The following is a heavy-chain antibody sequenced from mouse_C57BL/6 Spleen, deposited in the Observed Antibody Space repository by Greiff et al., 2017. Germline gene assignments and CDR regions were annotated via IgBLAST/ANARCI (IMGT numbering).Heavy chain of an antibody. CDR2: IYPGSGNT. J-gene: IGHJ3*01. CDR3: ARPEEEGFAY. Sequence: QVQLQQSGAELVRPGASVKLSCKASGYTFTDYYINWVKQRPGQGLEWIARIYPGSGNTYYNAKFKGKATLPAEKSSSTAYMQLSSLTSEDSAVYFCARPEEEGFAYWGQGTLVTVSA. V-gene: IGHV1-76*01. CDR1: GYTFTDYY.